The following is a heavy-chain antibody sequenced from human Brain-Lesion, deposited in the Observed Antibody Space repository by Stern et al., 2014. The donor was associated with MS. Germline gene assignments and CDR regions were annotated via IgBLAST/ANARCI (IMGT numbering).Heavy chain of an antibody. CDR2: IFNSGSP. CDR3: ARGRVVPGFQYYATDV. J-gene: IGHJ6*02. Sequence: QLQLQESGPGLVKPSQTLSLSCTVSGGSISSGGYYWSWIRQPAGKGLEWIGRIFNSGSPSYTPSLKCRVTISIDTSKNQFSLRLNPMTAADTAVYYCARGRVVPGFQYYATDVWGQGTTVIVSS. V-gene: IGHV4-61*02. CDR1: GGSISSGGYY. D-gene: IGHD2-2*01.